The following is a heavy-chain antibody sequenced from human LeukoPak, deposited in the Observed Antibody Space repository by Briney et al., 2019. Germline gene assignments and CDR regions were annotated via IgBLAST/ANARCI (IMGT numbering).Heavy chain of an antibody. J-gene: IGHJ5*02. Sequence: PSQPLSLMCTVSGGSMSSSGYYWTWIRQLPGKGLDWIGYIYHSGNTFYNPSLKSRVIISVDTSKNQSSLRLSSVTAADTAVYYCARRYCFRTTYAWFVPWGQGTLVTVSS. V-gene: IGHV4-31*03. CDR2: IYHSGNT. CDR3: ARRYCFRTTYAWFVP. CDR1: GGSMSSSGYY. D-gene: IGHD2-2*01.